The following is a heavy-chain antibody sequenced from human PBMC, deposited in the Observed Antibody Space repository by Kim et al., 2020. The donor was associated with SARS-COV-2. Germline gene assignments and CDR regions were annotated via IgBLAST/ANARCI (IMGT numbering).Heavy chain of an antibody. Sequence: GSLSLTCTVSSGSISSGSYYWGWIRQPPGKGLEWIGSIYYSGTTYYNSPLKSRVTISVDTSKNQFSLKLSYVTAADTAVYFCARHGKFDDILTYYNPHFDYWGQGTLVTVSS. V-gene: IGHV4-39*01. CDR1: SGSISSGSYY. J-gene: IGHJ4*02. CDR2: IYYSGTT. CDR3: ARHGKFDDILTYYNPHFDY. D-gene: IGHD3-9*01.